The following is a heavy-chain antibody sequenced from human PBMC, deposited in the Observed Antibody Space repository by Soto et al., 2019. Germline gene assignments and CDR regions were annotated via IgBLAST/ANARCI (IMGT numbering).Heavy chain of an antibody. V-gene: IGHV1-69*12. CDR3: ARGPYEVWSGYYRPDFHSGMDV. CDR2: IINIFGTA. D-gene: IGHD3-3*01. J-gene: IGHJ6*01. Sequence: QVQLVQSGAEVKKPGSSVKVSCKASGGTFSNHVISWVRQAPGQGLEWMGGIINIFGTANYAQKFQGRVTITADESTSTAHMELSSLRSEDTAVYYCARGPYEVWSGYYRPDFHSGMDVWGQGTTVTVSS. CDR1: GGTFSNHV.